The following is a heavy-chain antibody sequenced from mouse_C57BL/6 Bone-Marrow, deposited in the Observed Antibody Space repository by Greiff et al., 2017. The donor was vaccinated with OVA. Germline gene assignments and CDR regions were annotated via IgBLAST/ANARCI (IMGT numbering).Heavy chain of an antibody. CDR2: ISYDGSN. CDR1: GYSITSGYY. V-gene: IGHV3-6*01. J-gene: IGHJ3*01. CDR3: ARAADSNYSFAY. D-gene: IGHD2-5*01. Sequence: EVQLQESGPGLVKPSQSLSLTCSVTGYSITSGYYWNWIRQFPGNKLEWMGYISYDGSNKYNPFLKNRIPITRDTSKNHFFLKLNSVTTEDTATYDCARAADSNYSFAYWGQVTLVTVSA.